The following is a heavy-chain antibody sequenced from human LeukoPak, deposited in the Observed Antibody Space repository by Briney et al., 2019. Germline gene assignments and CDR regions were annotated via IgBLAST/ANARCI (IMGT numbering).Heavy chain of an antibody. CDR3: ARVITMVRGVSFDP. Sequence: SETLSLTCTVSSDSITSYYWSWIRQPAGKGLEWIGRIYTSGSTNYNPSLKSRVTMSVDTSKNQFSLKLSSVTAADTAVYYCARVITMVRGVSFDPWGQGTLVTVSS. CDR2: IYTSGST. D-gene: IGHD3-10*01. J-gene: IGHJ5*02. CDR1: SDSITSYY. V-gene: IGHV4-4*07.